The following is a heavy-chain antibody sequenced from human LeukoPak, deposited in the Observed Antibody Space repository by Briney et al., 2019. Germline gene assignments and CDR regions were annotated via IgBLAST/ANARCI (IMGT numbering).Heavy chain of an antibody. CDR3: ARDAGIAAAGPSYDY. V-gene: IGHV3-48*03. J-gene: IGHJ4*02. Sequence: GGSLRLSCAASGFTFSSYEMNWVRQAPGKGLEWVSYISSSGSTIYYADSVKGRFTISRDNAKNSLYLQMNSLRAEDTAVYHCARDAGIAAAGPSYDYWGQGTLVTVSS. CDR2: ISSSGSTI. D-gene: IGHD6-13*01. CDR1: GFTFSSYE.